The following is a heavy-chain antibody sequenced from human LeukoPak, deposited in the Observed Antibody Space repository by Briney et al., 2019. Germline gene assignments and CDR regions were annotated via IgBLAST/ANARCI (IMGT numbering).Heavy chain of an antibody. Sequence: ASVKVSCKASGYTFISYGISWVRQAPGQGLEWMGWINPNSGGTNYAQKFQGRVTMTRDTSISTAYMELSRLRSDDTAVYYCARVAVAEENDYWGQGTLVTVSS. CDR3: ARVAVAEENDY. D-gene: IGHD6-19*01. CDR2: INPNSGGT. J-gene: IGHJ4*02. V-gene: IGHV1-2*02. CDR1: GYTFISYG.